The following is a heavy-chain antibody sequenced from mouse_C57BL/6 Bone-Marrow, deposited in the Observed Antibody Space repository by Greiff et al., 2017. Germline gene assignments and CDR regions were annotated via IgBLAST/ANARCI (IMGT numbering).Heavy chain of an antibody. V-gene: IGHV1-78*01. D-gene: IGHD2-3*01. Sequence: VQLQQSDAELVKPGASVKISCKVSGYTFTDHTIHWMKQRPEQGLEWIGYIYPRDGSTKYNEKFKGKATLTADKSSSTAYMQLNRLPSEDSAVYFCARRHDCYYRAWFAYWGQGTLVTVSA. CDR2: IYPRDGST. CDR1: GYTFTDHT. CDR3: ARRHDCYYRAWFAY. J-gene: IGHJ3*01.